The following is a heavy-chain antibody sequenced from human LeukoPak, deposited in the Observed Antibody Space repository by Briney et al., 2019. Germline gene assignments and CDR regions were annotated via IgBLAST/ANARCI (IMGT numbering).Heavy chain of an antibody. J-gene: IGHJ5*02. Sequence: GGSLRLSCAASGFTFSDYYMSWIRQAPGKGLEWISYISSGGSTIYYADSVRGQFTISRDNAKKSLYVQMNSLRAEDTAVYYCARVQKGIAAAGTGGGWFEPWGQGTLVTVS. CDR1: GFTFSDYY. CDR2: ISSGGSTI. CDR3: ARVQKGIAAAGTGGGWFEP. V-gene: IGHV3-11*01. D-gene: IGHD6-13*01.